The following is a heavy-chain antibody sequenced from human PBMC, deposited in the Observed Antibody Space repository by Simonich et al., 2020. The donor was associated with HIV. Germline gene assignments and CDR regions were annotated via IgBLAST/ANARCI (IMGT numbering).Heavy chain of an antibody. V-gene: IGHV4-34*01. D-gene: IGHD3-22*01. CDR3: ARGFHPDYYDSSGYYEDYYYYYYMDV. J-gene: IGHJ6*03. CDR2: INHSGST. Sequence: QVQLQQWGAGLLKPSETLSLTCAVYGGSFSGYYWSWIRQPPGKGLEWMGEINHSGSTNYNPSLKMRVTISGDTSKNQFSLKLSSVTAADTAVYYCARGFHPDYYDSSGYYEDYYYYYYMDVWGKGTTVTVSS. CDR1: GGSFSGYY.